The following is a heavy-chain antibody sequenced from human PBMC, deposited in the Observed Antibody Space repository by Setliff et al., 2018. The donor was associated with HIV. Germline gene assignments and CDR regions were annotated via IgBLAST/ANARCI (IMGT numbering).Heavy chain of an antibody. CDR3: VGGSGTDRYDY. Sequence: QPGGSLRLSCAASGVTLYNNYMDWVRQAPGKGLEWVGRIRNGNRYSTEYAASAKGRFIISRDDSENSLSLQMNSLKTEDTAVYYCVGGSGTDRYDYWGRGTLVTVSS. D-gene: IGHD3-10*01. V-gene: IGHV3-72*01. CDR2: IRNGNRYST. CDR1: GVTLYNNY. J-gene: IGHJ4*02.